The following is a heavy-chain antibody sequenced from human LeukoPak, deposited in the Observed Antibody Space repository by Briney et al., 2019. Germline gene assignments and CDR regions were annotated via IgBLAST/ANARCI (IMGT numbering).Heavy chain of an antibody. CDR1: GSSFTTYW. J-gene: IGHJ4*02. CDR3: ARQTAMGRSGDY. CDR2: IDPSDSDT. D-gene: IGHD5-18*01. Sequence: GASLQISCKASGSSFTTYWIGWVRQMPGKGLEWMGIIDPSDSDTRYTPSFQGQVTISADKSLTTAYLQWNGLKASDTALYYCARQTAMGRSGDYWGQGTLVTVSS. V-gene: IGHV5-51*01.